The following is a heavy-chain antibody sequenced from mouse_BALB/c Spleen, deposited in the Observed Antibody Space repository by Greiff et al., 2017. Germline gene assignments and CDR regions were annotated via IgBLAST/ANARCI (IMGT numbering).Heavy chain of an antibody. CDR3: ARFWLSSWSMDY. Sequence: EVQLQQSGAELVKPGASVKLSCTASGFNIKDTYMHWVKQRPEQGLEWIGRIDPANGNTKYDPKFQGKATITADTSSNTAYLQLSSLTSEDTAVYYCARFWLSSWSMDYWGQGTSVTVSS. CDR2: IDPANGNT. D-gene: IGHD1-2*01. J-gene: IGHJ4*01. CDR1: GFNIKDTY. V-gene: IGHV14-3*02.